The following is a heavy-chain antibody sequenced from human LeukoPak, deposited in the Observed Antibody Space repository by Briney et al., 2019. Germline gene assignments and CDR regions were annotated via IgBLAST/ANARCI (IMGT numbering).Heavy chain of an antibody. V-gene: IGHV3-74*01. D-gene: IGHD4-11*01. Sequence: GGSLRLSCAASGFTFSSYWMHWVCQAPGKGLVWVPRINSDGSSTSYADSVKGRFTISRDNAKNTLYLQMNSLRAEDTAVYYCARPTTYLDYGMDVWGQGTTVTVSS. CDR2: INSDGSST. J-gene: IGHJ6*02. CDR1: GFTFSSYW. CDR3: ARPTTYLDYGMDV.